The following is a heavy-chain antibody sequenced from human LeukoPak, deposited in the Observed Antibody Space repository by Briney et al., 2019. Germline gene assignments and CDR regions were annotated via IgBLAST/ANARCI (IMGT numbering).Heavy chain of an antibody. D-gene: IGHD2-15*01. J-gene: IGHJ6*02. CDR1: GFTFSIYG. V-gene: IGHV3-30*18. CDR3: AKDLGYRDYYAMDV. Sequence: GGSLRLSCAASGFTFSIYGMHWVRQAPGKGLEWVAVVSYDGTDKYYPDSVKGRSIISRDNSKNTIYLQMNSLRPEDTAVYYCAKDLGYRDYYAMDVWGQGTTVTVSS. CDR2: VSYDGTDK.